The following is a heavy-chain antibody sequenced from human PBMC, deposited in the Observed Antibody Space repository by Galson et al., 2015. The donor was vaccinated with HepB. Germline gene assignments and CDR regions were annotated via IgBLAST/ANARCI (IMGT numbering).Heavy chain of an antibody. CDR2: ISSSSSYI. D-gene: IGHD4-17*01. J-gene: IGHJ4*02. V-gene: IGHV3-21*01. CDR1: GFTFSSYS. CDR3: ARVADADYGDHSHFDY. Sequence: SLRLSCAASGFTFSSYSMNWVRQAPGKGLEWVSLISSSSSYIYYADSVKGRFTISRDNANNSLYLQMNSLRAEDTAVYYCARVADADYGDHSHFDYWGQGTLVTVSS.